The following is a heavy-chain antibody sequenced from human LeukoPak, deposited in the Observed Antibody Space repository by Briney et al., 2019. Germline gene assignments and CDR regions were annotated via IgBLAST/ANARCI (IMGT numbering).Heavy chain of an antibody. CDR1: GGSISGYY. CDR2: IYNSGST. D-gene: IGHD3-22*01. J-gene: IGHJ3*02. Sequence: SETLSLTCTVSGGSISGYYWSWIRQPPGKGLEWIGYIYNSGSTNYNPSLKSRVTISVDTSKNQFSLKLSSVTAADTAVYYCARHVDYYDSSGYNWYAFDIWGQGTMATVSS. V-gene: IGHV4-59*08. CDR3: ARHVDYYDSSGYNWYAFDI.